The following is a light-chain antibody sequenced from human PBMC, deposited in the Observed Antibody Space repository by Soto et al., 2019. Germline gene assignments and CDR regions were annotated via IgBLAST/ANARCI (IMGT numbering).Light chain of an antibody. CDR3: AAWDDSLKGWV. CDR1: SSNIESNT. J-gene: IGLJ3*02. CDR2: STN. V-gene: IGLV1-44*01. Sequence: QSVVTQPPSASGTPGQRVTISCSGSSSNIESNTVNWYQQLPGTAPKLLIYSTNQRPSGVPDRFSASKSGTSASLAISGLQSEDEADYYCAAWDDSLKGWVFGGGTKLTVL.